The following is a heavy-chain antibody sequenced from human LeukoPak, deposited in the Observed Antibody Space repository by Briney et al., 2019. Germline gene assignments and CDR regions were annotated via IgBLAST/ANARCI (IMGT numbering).Heavy chain of an antibody. CDR1: GFTFSDYY. CDR2: ISGSGGST. CDR3: AKDTVWGSYRYLNYFDY. D-gene: IGHD3-16*02. J-gene: IGHJ4*02. Sequence: PGGSLRLSCAASGFTFSDYYMTWIRQAPGKGLEWVSAISGSGGSTYYADSVKGRFTISRDNSKNTLYLQMNSLRAEDTAVYYCAKDTVWGSYRYLNYFDYWGQGTLVTVSS. V-gene: IGHV3-23*01.